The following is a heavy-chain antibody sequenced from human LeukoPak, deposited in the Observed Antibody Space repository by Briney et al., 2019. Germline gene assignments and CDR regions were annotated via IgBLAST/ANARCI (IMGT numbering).Heavy chain of an antibody. D-gene: IGHD5-24*01. Sequence: VSVRVSCKASGYTFTGYFMHWVRQAPGQGLDWMGWINPNTGGTKYAQKFQGRVTMTRDTSIGTAYMELSTVTSDDTAVYYCARHARRDAYNPNDYWGQGTLVTVSS. CDR3: ARHARRDAYNPNDY. CDR1: GYTFTGYF. CDR2: INPNTGGT. J-gene: IGHJ4*02. V-gene: IGHV1-2*02.